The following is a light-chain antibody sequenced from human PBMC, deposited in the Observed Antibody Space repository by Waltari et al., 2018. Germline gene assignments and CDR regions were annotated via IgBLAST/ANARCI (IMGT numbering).Light chain of an antibody. V-gene: IGKV3-20*01. CDR3: QQFDYSAFT. CDR1: QSIRNNY. Sequence: ETVLTQSPGTLSLSPGERATLSCRASQSIRNNYLAWYQQKPGQAPRLLIYDVSRRATGTPDRFSGSGSGTDFSLSISSLGPEDSAVYYCQQFDYSAFTVGPGTKVNIK. J-gene: IGKJ3*01. CDR2: DVS.